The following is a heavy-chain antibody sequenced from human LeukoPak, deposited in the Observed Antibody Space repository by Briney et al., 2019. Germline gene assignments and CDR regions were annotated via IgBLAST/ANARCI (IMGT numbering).Heavy chain of an antibody. V-gene: IGHV3-13*01. CDR3: ARRLHGDAFDI. Sequence: QTGGSLRLSCAASGFTFSSYDMHWVRQATGKGLGWVSAIGTAGDTYYPGSVKGRFSISRENAKNSLYLQMNSLRAGDTAVYFCARRLHGDAFDIWGQGTMVTVSS. D-gene: IGHD5-12*01. CDR1: GFTFSSYD. CDR2: IGTAGDT. J-gene: IGHJ3*02.